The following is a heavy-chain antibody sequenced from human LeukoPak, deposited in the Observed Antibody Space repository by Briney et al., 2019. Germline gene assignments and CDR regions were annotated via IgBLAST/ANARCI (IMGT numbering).Heavy chain of an antibody. V-gene: IGHV4-38-2*01. J-gene: IGHJ6*03. D-gene: IGHD2/OR15-2a*01. CDR3: ASLSMAHWYYYYYMDV. CDR1: GYSISSGYY. CDR2: INHSGST. Sequence: KPSETLSLTCAVSGYSISSGYYWGWIRQPPGKGLEWIGEINHSGSTNYNPSLKSRVTISVDTSKNQFSLKLSSVTAADTAVYYCASLSMAHWYYYYYMDVWGKGTTVTVSS.